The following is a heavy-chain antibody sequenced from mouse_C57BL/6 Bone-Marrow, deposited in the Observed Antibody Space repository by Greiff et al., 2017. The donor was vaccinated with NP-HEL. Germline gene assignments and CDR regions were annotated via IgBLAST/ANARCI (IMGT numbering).Heavy chain of an antibody. V-gene: IGHV1-81*01. CDR2: IYPRSGNT. J-gene: IGHJ3*01. CDR1: GYTFTSYG. CDR3: ARVDYYGSSSDWFAY. D-gene: IGHD1-1*01. Sequence: QVQLQQSGAELARPGASVKLSCKASGYTFTSYGISWVKQRTGQGLEWIGEIYPRSGNTYYNEKFKGKATLTADKSSSTAYMELRSLTSEDSAVYFCARVDYYGSSSDWFAYWGQGTLVTVSA.